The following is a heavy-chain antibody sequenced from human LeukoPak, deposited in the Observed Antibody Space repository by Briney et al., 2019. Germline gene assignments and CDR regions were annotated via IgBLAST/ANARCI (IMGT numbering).Heavy chain of an antibody. CDR1: GYTFTGYY. Sequence: ASVKVSCKASGYTFTGYYMHWVRQAPGQGLEWMGWISAYNGNTNYAQKLQGRVTMTTDTSTSTAYMELRSLRSDDTAVYYCAREGDGYNSCWGQGTLVTVSS. CDR2: ISAYNGNT. V-gene: IGHV1-18*04. J-gene: IGHJ4*02. D-gene: IGHD5-12*01. CDR3: AREGDGYNSC.